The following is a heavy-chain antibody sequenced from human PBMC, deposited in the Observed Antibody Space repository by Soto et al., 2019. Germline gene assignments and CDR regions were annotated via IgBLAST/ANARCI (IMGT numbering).Heavy chain of an antibody. D-gene: IGHD2-21*02. CDR2: IIPIFGTA. CDR1: GGTFSSYA. CDR3: ATEPPYCGGDCYAFDY. J-gene: IGHJ4*02. Sequence: QVQLVQSGAEVKKPGSSVKVSCKASGGTFSSYAISWVRQAPGQGREWMGGIIPIFGTAKYAQKFQGRVTITADESTSTAYMELSSLRSEDTAVYYCATEPPYCGGDCYAFDYWGQGTLVTVSS. V-gene: IGHV1-69*01.